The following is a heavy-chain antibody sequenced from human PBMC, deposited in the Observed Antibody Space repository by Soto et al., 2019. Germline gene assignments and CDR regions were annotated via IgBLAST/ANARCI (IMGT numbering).Heavy chain of an antibody. J-gene: IGHJ4*02. V-gene: IGHV3-23*01. CDR3: AQEPGGSFDY. CDR2: ISGDGNT. D-gene: IGHD1-26*01. Sequence: GGSLRLSCAASEFTFSTYAMSWVRQAPGKGLEWVSTISGDGNTHYADSVKGRFTISRDNPKNTLYLQMNSLRGEDTAVYYCAQEPGGSFDYCGQGTLVTVSS. CDR1: EFTFSTYA.